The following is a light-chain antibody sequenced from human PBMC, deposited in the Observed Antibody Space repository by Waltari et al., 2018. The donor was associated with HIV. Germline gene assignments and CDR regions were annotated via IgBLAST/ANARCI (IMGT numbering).Light chain of an antibody. Sequence: QSALIQLASVSGSPGQSVTIPCTGTTSDFNDNKYVSWYQQHPGRAPKRIIFEVSCRPSGVSDRFSGSKSGSTASLTISGLQTEDEADYYCSSYKTRNSVVFGGG. CDR2: EVS. J-gene: IGLJ2*01. V-gene: IGLV2-14*01. CDR3: SSYKTRNSVV. CDR1: TSDFNDNKY.